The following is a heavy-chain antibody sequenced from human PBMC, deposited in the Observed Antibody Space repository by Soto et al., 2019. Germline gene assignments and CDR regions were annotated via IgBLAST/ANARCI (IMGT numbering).Heavy chain of an antibody. D-gene: IGHD3-16*01. CDR3: ANWGKSGSDF. Sequence: GGSLRLSCAPSRFTLSFYPMSCVRQAPGEGREWVAGISSTAGPIYYADPVKGRFTISRDNSMNTLYLQMDSLRAEDTAGYYFANWGKSGSDFWGQGTLVTVSS. V-gene: IGHV3-23*01. CDR2: ISSTAGPI. CDR1: RFTLSFYP. J-gene: IGHJ4*02.